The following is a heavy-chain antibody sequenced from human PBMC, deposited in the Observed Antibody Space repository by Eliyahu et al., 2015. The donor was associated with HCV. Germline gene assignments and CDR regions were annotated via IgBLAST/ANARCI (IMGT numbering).Heavy chain of an antibody. V-gene: IGHV1-46*01. CDR3: ARDVGWAPGGP. Sequence: QVQVVQSGAEVRKPGASVKLSCRPSVXTFXXNXVHWXRQAPGQGLEWXGIXTPSGDRTXYAQKVQGRVTMTRDTSTSTVYMELHSLRSEDTAVYYCARDVGWAPGGPWGQGTLVTVSS. CDR1: VXTFXXNX. J-gene: IGHJ5*02. D-gene: IGHD6-19*01. CDR2: XTPSGDRT.